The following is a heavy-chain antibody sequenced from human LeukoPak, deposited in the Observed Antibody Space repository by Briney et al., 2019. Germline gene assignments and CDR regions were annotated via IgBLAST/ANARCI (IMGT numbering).Heavy chain of an antibody. CDR2: MRSYTYGGTT. CDR3: TSVTAVAARNVWFDP. D-gene: IGHD6-19*01. J-gene: IGHJ5*02. CDR1: GFTFGDYA. Sequence: GGSLRLSCTASGFTFGDYAMSWVRQAPGKGLEGVGFMRSYTYGGTTEYAASVKGRFTVSRDDSKSIAYLQMNSLKTEDTAVYYCTSVTAVAARNVWFDPWGQGTLVTVSS. V-gene: IGHV3-49*04.